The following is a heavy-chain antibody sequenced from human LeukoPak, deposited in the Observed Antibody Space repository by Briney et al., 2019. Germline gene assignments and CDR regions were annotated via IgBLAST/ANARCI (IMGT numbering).Heavy chain of an antibody. CDR2: ISSSGGST. CDR1: GFTFSNYA. Sequence: GGSLRLSCAVSGFTFSNYAMSWVRQAPGKGLEWVSAISSSGGSTFYADSVKGRFTISRDNSKDTLYLQMNSLRAEDAAVYYCAREGVPPIAVAGSFDYWGQGTLVTVSS. J-gene: IGHJ4*02. CDR3: AREGVPPIAVAGSFDY. D-gene: IGHD6-19*01. V-gene: IGHV3-23*01.